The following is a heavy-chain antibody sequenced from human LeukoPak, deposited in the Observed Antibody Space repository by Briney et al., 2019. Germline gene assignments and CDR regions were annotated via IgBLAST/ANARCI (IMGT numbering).Heavy chain of an antibody. V-gene: IGHV4-39*01. CDR1: GGSISSSDYY. J-gene: IGHJ4*02. Sequence: SETLSLTCTVSGGSISSSDYYWGWIRQPPGKGLEWIGSIYYSGSTYYNPSLKSRVTISVDTSKNQFSLKLSSVTAADTAVYYCARLWPQYYFDYWGQGTLVTVSS. CDR3: ARLWPQYYFDY. CDR2: IYYSGST. D-gene: IGHD3-16*01.